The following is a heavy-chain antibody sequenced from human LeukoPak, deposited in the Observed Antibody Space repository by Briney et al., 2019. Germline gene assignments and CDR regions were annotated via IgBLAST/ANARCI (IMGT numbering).Heavy chain of an antibody. CDR2: IYYSGST. CDR1: GGSISSSSYY. J-gene: IGHJ4*02. V-gene: IGHV4-39*07. Sequence: SETLSLTCTVSGGSISSSSYYWGWIRQPPGKGLEWIGNIYYSGSTYYADSVKGRFTISRDNSKNTLFRQINSLRAEDTAVYYCAKENYDILTGYYNGGFDYWGQGTLVTVSS. D-gene: IGHD3-9*01. CDR3: AKENYDILTGYYNGGFDY.